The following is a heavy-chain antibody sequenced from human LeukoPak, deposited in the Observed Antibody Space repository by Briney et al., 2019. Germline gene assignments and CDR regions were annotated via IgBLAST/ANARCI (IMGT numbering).Heavy chain of an antibody. V-gene: IGHV3-48*01. CDR2: ITYSSSII. Sequence: HPGGSLRLSCAASGFTFSSYSMNWARQAPGKGLEWVSYITYSSSIIYYADSVKGRFTISRDNAKNSLFLQMNSLRAEDTAVYYCARGPIPDYWGQGTLVTVSS. J-gene: IGHJ4*02. CDR3: ARGPIPDY. CDR1: GFTFSSYS. D-gene: IGHD2-2*02.